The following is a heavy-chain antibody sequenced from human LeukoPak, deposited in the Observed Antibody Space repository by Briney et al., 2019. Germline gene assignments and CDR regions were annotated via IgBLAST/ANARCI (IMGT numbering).Heavy chain of an antibody. D-gene: IGHD6-19*01. Sequence: SETLSLTCAVYGGSFSGYYWSWIRQPPGKGLQWIGEINHSGSTNYNPSLKNRVTISVDTSKNQFSLKLSSVTAADTAVYYCARESEADTALFDYWGQGTLVTVSS. V-gene: IGHV4-34*01. CDR1: GGSFSGYY. J-gene: IGHJ4*02. CDR3: ARESEADTALFDY. CDR2: INHSGST.